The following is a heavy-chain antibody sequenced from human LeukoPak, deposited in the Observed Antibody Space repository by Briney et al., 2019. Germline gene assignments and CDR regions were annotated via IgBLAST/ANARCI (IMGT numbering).Heavy chain of an antibody. J-gene: IGHJ4*02. V-gene: IGHV3-23*01. CDR1: GFTFSSYG. CDR3: VKDLNYYDSSGYYPRGVDY. Sequence: GGSLRLSCAASGFTFSSYGMSWVRQAPGKGLEWVSAISGSGGSTYYADSVKGRFTISRDNSKNTLYLQMNSLRAEDTAVYYCVKDLNYYDSSGYYPRGVDYWGQGTLVTVSS. D-gene: IGHD3-22*01. CDR2: ISGSGGST.